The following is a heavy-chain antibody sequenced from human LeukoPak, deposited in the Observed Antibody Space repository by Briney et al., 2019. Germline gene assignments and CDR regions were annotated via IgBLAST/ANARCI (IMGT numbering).Heavy chain of an antibody. Sequence: GGSLRLSCAASGFTFSSYAMSWVRQAPGKGLEWVSAISGSGGSTYYADSVKGRFTISRDNSKNTLYLQMNSLRAEDAAVYYCAKKDQSNGAPDAFDIWGQGTMVTVSS. V-gene: IGHV3-23*01. J-gene: IGHJ3*02. D-gene: IGHD2-2*01. CDR2: ISGSGGST. CDR1: GFTFSSYA. CDR3: AKKDQSNGAPDAFDI.